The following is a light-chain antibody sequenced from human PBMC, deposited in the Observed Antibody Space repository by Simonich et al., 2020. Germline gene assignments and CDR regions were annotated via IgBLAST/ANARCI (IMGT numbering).Light chain of an antibody. V-gene: IGLV6-57*01. CDR3: QSYDSSNWV. CDR1: SGSIASNY. CDR2: EDN. Sequence: NFMLTQPHSLSESPGKTVTISFTRSSGSIASNYVQWYQQRPGSSPTTVIYEDNQRPSGVPDRFSGSIDSSSNSASLTISGLKTEDEADYYCQSYDSSNWVFGGGTKLTVL. J-gene: IGLJ3*02.